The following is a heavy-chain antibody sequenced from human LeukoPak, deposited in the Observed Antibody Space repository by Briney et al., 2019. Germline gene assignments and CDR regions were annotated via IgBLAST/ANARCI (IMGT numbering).Heavy chain of an antibody. J-gene: IGHJ6*03. CDR2: ISAYNGNT. V-gene: IGHV1-18*01. CDR1: GYTFTSYG. Sequence: ASVKVSCKASGYTFTSYGISWVRQAPGQGLEWMGWISAYNGNTNYAQKLQGGVTMTTDTSTSTAYMELRSLRSDDTAVYYCAREYSSSWYEGYYMDVWGKGTTVTVSS. D-gene: IGHD6-13*01. CDR3: AREYSSSWYEGYYMDV.